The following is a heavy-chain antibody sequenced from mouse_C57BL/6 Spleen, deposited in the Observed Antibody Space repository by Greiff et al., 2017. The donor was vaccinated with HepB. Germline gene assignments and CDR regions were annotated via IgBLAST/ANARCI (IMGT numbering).Heavy chain of an antibody. V-gene: IGHV1-18*01. D-gene: IGHD2-4*01. CDR3: ARPYYDYDEWYFDV. CDR2: INPNNGGT. CDR1: GYTFTDYN. Sequence: EVQLQQSGPELVKPGASVKIPCKASGYTFTDYNMDWVKQSHGKSLEWIGDINPNNGGTIYNQKFKGKATLTVDKSSSTAYMELRSLTSEDTAVYYCARPYYDYDEWYFDVWGTGTTVTVSS. J-gene: IGHJ1*03.